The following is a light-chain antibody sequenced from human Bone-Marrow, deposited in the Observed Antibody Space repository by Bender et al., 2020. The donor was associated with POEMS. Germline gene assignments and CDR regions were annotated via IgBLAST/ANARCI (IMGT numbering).Light chain of an antibody. CDR1: GSNIGGYP. CDR3: TSFTSSSTWV. V-gene: IGLV1-44*01. Sequence: QSVLTQPPSVSGTPGQRVTISCSGSGSNIGGYPVNWYQHLPGTAPTLLIYTNNERPSGVPDRFSGSKSGTSASLTISGLQAEDEADYYCTSFTSSSTWVFGGGTKLTVL. CDR2: TNN. J-gene: IGLJ3*02.